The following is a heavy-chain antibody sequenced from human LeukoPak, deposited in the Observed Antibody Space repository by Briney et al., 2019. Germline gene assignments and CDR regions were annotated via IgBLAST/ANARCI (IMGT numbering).Heavy chain of an antibody. CDR3: ARDPWSTSIWFDP. J-gene: IGHJ5*02. V-gene: IGHV3-74*01. CDR2: ISGDGSRT. Sequence: GGSLRLSCAASGFTFSSHWMHWVRQVPGKGLVWVSRISGDGSRTNYAESVRSRFTISRDNAKNTLYLQMNSLRAEDTAVYYCARDPWSTSIWFDPWGQGTLVTVST. D-gene: IGHD2-2*01. CDR1: GFTFSSHW.